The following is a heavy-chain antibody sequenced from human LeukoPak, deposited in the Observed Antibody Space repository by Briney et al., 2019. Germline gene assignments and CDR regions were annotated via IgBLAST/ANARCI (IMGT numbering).Heavy chain of an antibody. CDR3: ARHIDGYNGYDY. J-gene: IGHJ4*02. CDR1: GFTFSDNY. V-gene: IGHV3-11*03. D-gene: IGHD5-12*01. Sequence: GGSLRLSCAASGFTFSDNYMTWIRQAPGKGLEWVSYISSSSSYTNYADSVKGRFTISRDNVKNFLYLQMNSLRAKDTAVYYCARHIDGYNGYDYWGRGTLVTVSS. CDR2: ISSSSSYT.